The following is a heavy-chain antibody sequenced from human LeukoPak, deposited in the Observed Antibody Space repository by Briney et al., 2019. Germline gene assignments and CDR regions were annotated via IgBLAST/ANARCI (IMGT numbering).Heavy chain of an antibody. V-gene: IGHV3-48*01. Sequence: GGSLRLSCAASGFTFISYSMNWVRQAPGKGLELVSYISSSSTTIYYADSVKGRFTISRDNAKTSLYLQMNSLRAEDTAVYYCARDSTPEPFDYWGQGTLVTVSS. J-gene: IGHJ4*02. CDR3: ARDSTPEPFDY. CDR2: ISSSSTTI. D-gene: IGHD1-14*01. CDR1: GFTFISYS.